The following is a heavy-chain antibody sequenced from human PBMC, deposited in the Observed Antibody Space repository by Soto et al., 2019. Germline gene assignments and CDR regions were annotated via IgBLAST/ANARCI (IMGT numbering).Heavy chain of an antibody. CDR1: GFTFRRSA. V-gene: IGHV1-58*01. D-gene: IGHD2-15*01. CDR3: ATGAYCSGGSCSDYYYYYYGMDL. Sequence: GASVKVSCKTSGFTFRRSAVQWVRQARGQRLEWIGWLVVGTGNTNYAQKFQQRVTISSDRSTNTVSMELSSLTSEDTAVYYCATGAYCSGGSCSDYYYYYYGMDLWGQGTTVTVSS. CDR2: LVVGTGNT. J-gene: IGHJ6*02.